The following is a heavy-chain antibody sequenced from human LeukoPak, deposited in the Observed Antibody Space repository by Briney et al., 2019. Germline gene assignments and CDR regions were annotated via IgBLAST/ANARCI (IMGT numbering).Heavy chain of an antibody. CDR1: GYTFNTYG. CDR3: ARAGAVVDNWFDP. J-gene: IGHJ5*02. D-gene: IGHD2-15*01. CDR2: ISGYNGKT. Sequence: ASVKVSCKASGYTFNTYGITWARQAPGQGLEWRGWISGYNGKTKYAQNLQDRVTMTTDTSTTTAYMELRSLRSDDTAVYYCARAGAVVDNWFDPWGQGTLVTVSS. V-gene: IGHV1-18*01.